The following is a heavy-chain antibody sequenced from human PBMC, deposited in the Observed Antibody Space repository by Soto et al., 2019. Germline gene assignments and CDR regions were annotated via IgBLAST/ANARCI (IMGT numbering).Heavy chain of an antibody. CDR1: GFAVSSNF. D-gene: IGHD3-22*01. CDR3: ARATMIGLLSS. Sequence: EVQLVESGGGLVQPGGSLRLSCAASGFAVSSNFMSWVRQAPGTGLEWVSAIYSGGNTYYADSVKVRFTISRDNSENTLYLQMNSLRAEDTAVYYCARATMIGLLSSWGQGTLVTVSS. J-gene: IGHJ5*02. V-gene: IGHV3-66*01. CDR2: IYSGGNT.